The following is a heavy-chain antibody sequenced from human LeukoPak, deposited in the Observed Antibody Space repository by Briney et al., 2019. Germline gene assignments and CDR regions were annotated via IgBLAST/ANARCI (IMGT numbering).Heavy chain of an antibody. CDR1: GGTFSSYA. V-gene: IGHV1-69*04. D-gene: IGHD2-15*01. CDR2: IIPILGIA. J-gene: IGHJ4*02. CDR3: ARWVRYCSGGSCSIFDY. Sequence: ASVKVSCKASGGTFSSYAISWVRQAPGQGLEWMGRIIPILGIANYAQKFQGRVTITADKSTSTAYMELSSLRSEDTAVYYCARWVRYCSGGSCSIFDYWGQGTLVTVS.